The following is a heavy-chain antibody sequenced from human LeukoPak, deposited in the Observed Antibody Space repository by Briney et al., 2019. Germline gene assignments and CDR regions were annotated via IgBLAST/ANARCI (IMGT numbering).Heavy chain of an antibody. Sequence: GGSLRLSCAASGFTFSDYYMSWIRQAPGKGLEWVSYISSSGSTIYYADSVKGRFTISRDNAKNSLYLQMNSLRAEDTAVYYCARELRYFDWLLTDAFDIWGQGTMVTVSS. CDR1: GFTFSDYY. V-gene: IGHV3-11*01. D-gene: IGHD3-9*01. J-gene: IGHJ3*02. CDR2: ISSSGSTI. CDR3: ARELRYFDWLLTDAFDI.